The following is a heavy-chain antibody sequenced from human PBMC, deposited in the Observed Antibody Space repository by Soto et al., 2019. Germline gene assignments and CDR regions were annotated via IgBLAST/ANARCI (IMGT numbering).Heavy chain of an antibody. J-gene: IGHJ5*02. CDR3: ARLWGEIGTAFDP. CDR1: GYTFTTYY. CDR2: FSLYTGGT. V-gene: IGHV1-46*01. D-gene: IGHD1-26*01. Sequence: QGHLVQSGAEVQKPGAAVKDSCKAAGYTFTTYYIHWMRQAPGQVLEWMGMFSLYTGGTRYAHKFQGRVTMTGDTSTSTGYMELSRLRSDDTAVYYCARLWGEIGTAFDPCGQGTLVPVAS.